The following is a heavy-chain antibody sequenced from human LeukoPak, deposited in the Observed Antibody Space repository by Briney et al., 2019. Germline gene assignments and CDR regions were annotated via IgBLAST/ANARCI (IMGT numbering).Heavy chain of an antibody. D-gene: IGHD2-2*01. CDR3: ARGYCSSTSCSWFDP. CDR1: GGSFSGYY. Sequence: SETLSLTCAVYGGSFSGYYWSWIRQPPGKGLEWIGEINHSGSTNYNPSLKSRVTISVDTSKNQFSLKLSSVTAADTAVYYCARGYCSSTSCSWFDPGGQGTLVTVSS. J-gene: IGHJ5*02. V-gene: IGHV4-34*01. CDR2: INHSGST.